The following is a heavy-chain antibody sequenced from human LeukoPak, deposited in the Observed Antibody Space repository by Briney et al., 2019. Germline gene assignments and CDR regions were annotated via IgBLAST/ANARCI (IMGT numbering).Heavy chain of an antibody. CDR2: INHSGST. V-gene: IGHV4-34*01. J-gene: IGHJ4*02. Sequence: SETLSLTCAVYGGSFSGYYWSWIRQPPGRGLEWIGEINHSGSTNYNPSLKSRVTISVETSKNQFSLKLSSVTAADTAVYYCARLLRWYYYDSSGCYFDYWGQGTLVTVSS. D-gene: IGHD3-22*01. CDR1: GGSFSGYY. CDR3: ARLLRWYYYDSSGCYFDY.